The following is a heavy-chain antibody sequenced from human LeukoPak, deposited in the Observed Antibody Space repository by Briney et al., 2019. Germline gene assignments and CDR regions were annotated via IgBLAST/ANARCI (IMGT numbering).Heavy chain of an antibody. CDR1: GYTFTSYG. CDR3: ARDTWYSGSYCLDY. J-gene: IGHJ4*02. CDR2: ISAYNGNT. Sequence: ASVKVSCKASGYTFTSYGISWVRQAPGQGLEWMGWISAYNGNTNYAQKLQGRVTMTTDTSTSTAYMELRSLRSDDTAVYYCARDTWYSGSYCLDYWGQGTLVTVSS. V-gene: IGHV1-18*01. D-gene: IGHD1-26*01.